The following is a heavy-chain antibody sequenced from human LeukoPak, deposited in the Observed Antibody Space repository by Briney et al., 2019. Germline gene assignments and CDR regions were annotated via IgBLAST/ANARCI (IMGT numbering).Heavy chain of an antibody. CDR1: GYTFTSYD. CDR3: ARVSSVTLYMDV. Sequence: EASVKVSCKASGYTFTSYDINWVRQATGQGLEWMGWMNPNSGNTGYAQKFQGRVTMTRNTSISTAYMELSSLRSEDTAVYYCARVSSVTLYMDVWGKGTTVTVSS. J-gene: IGHJ6*03. CDR2: MNPNSGNT. D-gene: IGHD2-21*02. V-gene: IGHV1-8*01.